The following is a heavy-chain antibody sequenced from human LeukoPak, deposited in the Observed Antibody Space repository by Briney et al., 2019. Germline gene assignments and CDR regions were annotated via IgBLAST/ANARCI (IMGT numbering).Heavy chain of an antibody. CDR3: ARENYGSGIYYYYYGMDV. CDR1: GGTFSSYA. J-gene: IGHJ6*02. D-gene: IGHD3-10*01. Sequence: SVKVSCKASGGTFSSYAISWVRQAPGQGLEWMGGIIPIFGTANYAQKFQGRVTITADESTSTAYMELSSLRSEDTAVYYCARENYGSGIYYYYYGMDVWGQGTTVTVSS. V-gene: IGHV1-69*01. CDR2: IIPIFGTA.